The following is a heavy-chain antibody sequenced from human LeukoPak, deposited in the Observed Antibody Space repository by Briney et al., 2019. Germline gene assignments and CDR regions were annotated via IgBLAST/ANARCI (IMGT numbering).Heavy chain of an antibody. Sequence: PGGSLRLSCAGSGFTFSTYAMSWVRQAPGKGLEWVSSVANSGGSTHYAASVKGRFTISRDNSKNTLYLQMNSLRAEDTAVYYCARDRDSSGYYLSHPFDYWGQGTLVTVSS. V-gene: IGHV3-23*01. J-gene: IGHJ4*02. CDR3: ARDRDSSGYYLSHPFDY. CDR1: GFTFSTYA. CDR2: VANSGGST. D-gene: IGHD3-22*01.